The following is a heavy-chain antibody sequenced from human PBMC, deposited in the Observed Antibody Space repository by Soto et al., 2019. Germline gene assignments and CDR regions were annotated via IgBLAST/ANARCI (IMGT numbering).Heavy chain of an antibody. J-gene: IGHJ4*02. Sequence: GGSLRPSCTASGFTFGDYAINWVRQVPGKGLGWLGFIRNDIYDETTEYAASVKGRIIISRDDSKSMAYLQMDSLKTEDTGVYYCTRGRDGYNPYYFLYWGQGALVTVSS. D-gene: IGHD5-12*01. CDR2: IRNDIYDETT. V-gene: IGHV3-49*04. CDR1: GFTFGDYA. CDR3: TRGRDGYNPYYFLY.